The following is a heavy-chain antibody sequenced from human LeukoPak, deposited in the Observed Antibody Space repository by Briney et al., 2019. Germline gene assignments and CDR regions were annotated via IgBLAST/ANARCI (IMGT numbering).Heavy chain of an antibody. CDR1: GGPVSRSN. CDR3: ARDGNYYDSSGSP. J-gene: IGHJ4*02. V-gene: IGHV3-21*01. D-gene: IGHD3-22*01. Sequence: PSETLSLTCAVSGGPVSRSNWWNWVRQAPGKGLEWVSSISSSSSYIYYADSVKGRFTISRDNAKNSLYLQMNSLRAEDTAVYYCARDGNYYDSSGSPWGQGTLVTVSS. CDR2: ISSSSSYI.